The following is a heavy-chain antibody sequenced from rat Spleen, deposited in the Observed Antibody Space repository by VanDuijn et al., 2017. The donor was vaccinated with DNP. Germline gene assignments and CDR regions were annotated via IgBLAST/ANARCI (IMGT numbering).Heavy chain of an antibody. CDR1: GFTFSNYY. D-gene: IGHD1-1*01. CDR2: ISTSGSRT. Sequence: EVQLVESGGGLVQPGRSLKVSCAVSGFTFSNYYMAWVRQAPKKGLEWVATISTSGSRTYYPDSVKGRFTISRDNAKTTLYLQMNSLRSEATATYYCARGVYYYSATYWYFDFWGPGTMVTVSS. J-gene: IGHJ1*01. CDR3: ARGVYYYSATYWYFDF. V-gene: IGHV5-25*01.